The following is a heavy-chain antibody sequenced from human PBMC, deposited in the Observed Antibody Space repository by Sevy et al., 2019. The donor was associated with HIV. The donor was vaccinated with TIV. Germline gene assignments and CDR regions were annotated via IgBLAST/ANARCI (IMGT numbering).Heavy chain of an antibody. V-gene: IGHV3-30*04. J-gene: IGHJ4*02. CDR1: GFTFTNYA. CDR2: ISFDGRNQ. Sequence: GGSLRLSCAASGFTFTNYALHWVRQAPGKGLEWVAVISFDGRNQYYADPVKGRFTISRDTSKNTLYLQMNSLRPDDTTIYYCAIKRRTSPHYFFDNWGQGTLVTVSS. CDR3: AIKRRTSPHYFFDN.